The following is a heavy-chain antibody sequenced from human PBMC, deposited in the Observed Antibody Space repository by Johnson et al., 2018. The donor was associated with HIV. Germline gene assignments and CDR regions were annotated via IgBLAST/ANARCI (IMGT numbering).Heavy chain of an antibody. V-gene: IGHV3-30*18. CDR3: AKDLELSPGTARAVGGSFDI. D-gene: IGHD6-19*01. Sequence: QMQLVESGGGLVQPGRSLRLSCAASGFTFSSYGMHWVRQAPGKGLEWVAVISYDGSNKYYADSVKGRFTISRDNSKNTLYLQMNSLRAEDTAVYYCAKDLELSPGTARAVGGSFDIWGQGTMVTVSS. J-gene: IGHJ3*02. CDR2: ISYDGSNK. CDR1: GFTFSSYG.